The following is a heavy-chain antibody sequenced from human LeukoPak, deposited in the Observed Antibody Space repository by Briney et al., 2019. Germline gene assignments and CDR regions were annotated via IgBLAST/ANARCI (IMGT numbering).Heavy chain of an antibody. D-gene: IGHD5-12*01. CDR3: ARDGATFSGYDWYYYMDV. V-gene: IGHV3-30*02. Sequence: PGGSLRLSCAASGFTFSSYGMHWVRQAPGKGLEWVASIRYDGSNKYYADSVKGRFTISRDNSKNTLYLQMNSLRAEDTAVYYCARDGATFSGYDWYYYMDVWGKGTTVTVSS. J-gene: IGHJ6*03. CDR2: IRYDGSNK. CDR1: GFTFSSYG.